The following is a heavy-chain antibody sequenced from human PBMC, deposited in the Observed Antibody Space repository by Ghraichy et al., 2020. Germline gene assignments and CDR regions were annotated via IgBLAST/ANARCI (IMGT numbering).Heavy chain of an antibody. CDR3: ARVNWGSAGFDY. CDR1: GFTFSSYW. D-gene: IGHD7-27*01. V-gene: IGHV3-7*01. J-gene: IGHJ4*02. Sequence: GESLNISCAASGFTFSSYWMSWVRQAPGKGLEWVANIKQDGSEKYYVDSVKGRFTISRDNAKNSLYLQMNSLRAEDTAVYYCARVNWGSAGFDYWGQGTLVTVSS. CDR2: IKQDGSEK.